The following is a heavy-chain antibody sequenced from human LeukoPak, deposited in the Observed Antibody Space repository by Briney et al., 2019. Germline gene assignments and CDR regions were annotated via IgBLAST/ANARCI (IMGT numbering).Heavy chain of an antibody. CDR3: ARCSLRGYDYGYLVDY. D-gene: IGHD5-18*01. Sequence: GGSLRLSCIASGFTFDDYAMHWVRQAPGMGLEWVSLISGDGATTHYADSVKGRFTISRDNSKNSLYLQMNGLRTEDTAFYYCARCSLRGYDYGYLVDYWGQGTLVTVSS. V-gene: IGHV3-43*02. CDR2: ISGDGATT. CDR1: GFTFDDYA. J-gene: IGHJ4*02.